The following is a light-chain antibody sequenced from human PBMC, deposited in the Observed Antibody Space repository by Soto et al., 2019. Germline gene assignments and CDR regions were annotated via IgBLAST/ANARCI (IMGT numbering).Light chain of an antibody. Sequence: HMTQSPATLSASAGDRATITCRASQNVRSRLAWFQQKPGKAPRLLIYDASSLESGVPQRFTGSGSGTEFTLTISSLQTDDFSTYYCQQYHSYWTFGQGTKVDIK. CDR2: DAS. J-gene: IGKJ1*01. V-gene: IGKV1-5*01. CDR1: QNVRSR. CDR3: QQYHSYWT.